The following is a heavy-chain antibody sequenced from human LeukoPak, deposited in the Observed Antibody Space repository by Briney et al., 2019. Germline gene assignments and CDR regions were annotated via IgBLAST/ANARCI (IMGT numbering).Heavy chain of an antibody. CDR1: GGSISSSSYY. V-gene: IGHV4-39*07. Sequence: SETLSLTCTVSGGSISSSSYYWGWIRQPPGKGLEWIGSIYYSGSTYYNPSLKSRVTISVDTSKNQFSLKLSSVTAADTAVYYCARGMVRGVIMLDYWGQGTLVTVSS. CDR2: IYYSGST. J-gene: IGHJ4*02. D-gene: IGHD3-10*01. CDR3: ARGMVRGVIMLDY.